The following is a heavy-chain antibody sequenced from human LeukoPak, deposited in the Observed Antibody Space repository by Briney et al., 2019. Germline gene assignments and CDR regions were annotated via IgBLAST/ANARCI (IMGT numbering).Heavy chain of an antibody. Sequence: GGSLRLSCAASGFTFSSYSMNWVRQAPGKGLEWVSYISSSGSTIYYADSVKGRFTISRDNAKNSLYLQMNSLRAEDTAVYYCARHFRAPNYCEYWGQGTLVTVSS. CDR2: ISSSGSTI. D-gene: IGHD3-3*02. CDR3: ARHFRAPNYCEY. J-gene: IGHJ4*02. V-gene: IGHV3-48*04. CDR1: GFTFSSYS.